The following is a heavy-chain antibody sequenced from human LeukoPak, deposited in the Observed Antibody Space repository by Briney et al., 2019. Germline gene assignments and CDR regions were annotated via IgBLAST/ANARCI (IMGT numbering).Heavy chain of an antibody. J-gene: IGHJ5*02. CDR2: ISYDGSNK. CDR3: ARDHGIRYPESWFDP. D-gene: IGHD3-9*01. CDR1: GFTFSSYA. Sequence: GGSLRLSCAASGFTFSSYAMHWVRQAPGKGLEWVAVISYDGSNKYYADSVQGRFTISRDNSRNTLYLQMNSLRAEDTAVYYCARDHGIRYPESWFDPWGQGTLVTVSS. V-gene: IGHV3-30*04.